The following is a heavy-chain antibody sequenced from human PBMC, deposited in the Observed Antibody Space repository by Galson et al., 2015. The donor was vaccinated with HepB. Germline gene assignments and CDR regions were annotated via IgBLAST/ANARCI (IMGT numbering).Heavy chain of an antibody. Sequence: QSGAEVKKPGESLKISCKGSGYSFTSYWIGWVRQMPGKGLEWMGIIYPGDSDTRYSPSFQGQVTISADKSISTAYLQWSSLKASDTAMYYCARQPRYSSSPDWRYYYGMDVWGQGTTVTVSS. V-gene: IGHV5-51*01. J-gene: IGHJ6*02. CDR2: IYPGDSDT. CDR1: GYSFTSYW. D-gene: IGHD6-6*01. CDR3: ARQPRYSSSPDWRYYYGMDV.